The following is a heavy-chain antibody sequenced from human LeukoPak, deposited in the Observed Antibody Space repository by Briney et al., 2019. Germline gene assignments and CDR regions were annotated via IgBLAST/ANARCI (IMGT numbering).Heavy chain of an antibody. CDR3: AKDRGRPLQPYCSSTSCYAGIYPVTWFDP. V-gene: IGHV3-30*18. Sequence: GGSLRLSCAASGFTFSSYGMHWVRQAPGKGLEWVAVISYDGSNKYYADSVKGRFTISRDNSKNTLYLQMNSLRAEDTAVYYCAKDRGRPLQPYCSSTSCYAGIYPVTWFDPWGQGTLVTVSS. D-gene: IGHD2-2*01. J-gene: IGHJ5*02. CDR1: GFTFSSYG. CDR2: ISYDGSNK.